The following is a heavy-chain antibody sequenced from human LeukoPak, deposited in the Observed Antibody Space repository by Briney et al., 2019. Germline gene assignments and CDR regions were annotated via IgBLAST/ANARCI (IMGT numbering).Heavy chain of an antibody. D-gene: IGHD2-2*01. CDR1: GFTFGDYA. Sequence: GGSLRLSCTASGFTFGDYAMSWVRQAPGKGLEWVGFIRSKAYGGTAEYAASVKGRFTISRDDSKSIAYLQMNSLKPEDTAVYYCTRVQGSSTSWGQGTLVTVSS. CDR3: TRVQGSSTS. CDR2: IRSKAYGGTA. J-gene: IGHJ4*02. V-gene: IGHV3-49*04.